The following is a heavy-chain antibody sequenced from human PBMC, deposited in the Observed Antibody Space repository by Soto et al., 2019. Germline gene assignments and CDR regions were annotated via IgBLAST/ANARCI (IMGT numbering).Heavy chain of an antibody. CDR3: ARRYGDPSSAAGFDF. CDR2: ISAYNGKT. Sequence: QVQMVQSGAEVKKPGASVKVSCKASGYRFTDYGINWARQAPGQGLEWIGWISAYNGKTNYAQKVQGRVTMTTDTSTTTAYMELRRLRSDDTAVYYCARRYGDPSSAAGFDFWGQGNLVTVSS. CDR1: GYRFTDYG. J-gene: IGHJ4*02. V-gene: IGHV1-18*01. D-gene: IGHD4-17*01.